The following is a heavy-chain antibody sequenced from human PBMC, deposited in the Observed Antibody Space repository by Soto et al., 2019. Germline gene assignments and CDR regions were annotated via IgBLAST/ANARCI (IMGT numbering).Heavy chain of an antibody. CDR3: ARVNPNDDSSGYYSWYFDL. CDR2: IIPIFGTA. Sequence: QVQLVQSGAEVKKPGSSVKVSCKASGGTFSSYAISWVRQAPGQGLEWMGGIIPIFGTANYAQKFQGRVTITADESTSTAYMELSSLRAEDTAVYYCARVNPNDDSSGYYSWYFDLWGRGTLVTVSS. D-gene: IGHD3-22*01. V-gene: IGHV1-69*12. CDR1: GGTFSSYA. J-gene: IGHJ2*01.